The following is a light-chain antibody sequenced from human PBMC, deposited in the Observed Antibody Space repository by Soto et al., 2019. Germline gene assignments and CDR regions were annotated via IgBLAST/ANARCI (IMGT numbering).Light chain of an antibody. V-gene: IGKV3-15*01. CDR2: GAS. CDR3: HQYNNWPFT. J-gene: IGKJ3*01. Sequence: EIVMTQSPATLSVSPGERATLSCRASQSVSSNLAWYQQKPGQAPMLLIYGASTRATGIPARFSGSGSGTEFTLTISSLQSGDFSVYYCHQYNNWPFTFGPGTKVDIK. CDR1: QSVSSN.